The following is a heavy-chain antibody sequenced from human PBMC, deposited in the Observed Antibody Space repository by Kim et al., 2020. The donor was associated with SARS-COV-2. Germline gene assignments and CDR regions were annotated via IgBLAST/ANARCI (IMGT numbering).Heavy chain of an antibody. CDR3: ARERVYQTHFDS. CDR1: GGSINSGGYY. CDR2: INYSGYN. V-gene: IGHV4-31*03. Sequence: SETLSLTCSVSGGSINSGGYYWSWIRQFPGKGLEWIGYINYSGYNYSNPSLKGRVAMSADTSKNQLSLRLDSVTSADTAVYYCARERVYQTHFDSWGQGTLVSVSS. J-gene: IGHJ4*02.